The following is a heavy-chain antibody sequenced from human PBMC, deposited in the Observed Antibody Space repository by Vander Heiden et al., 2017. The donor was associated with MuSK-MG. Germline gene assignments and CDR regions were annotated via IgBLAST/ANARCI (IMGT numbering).Heavy chain of an antibody. CDR2: ISWNSGSI. CDR3: AKVSKVGATTDAFDI. J-gene: IGHJ3*02. D-gene: IGHD1-26*01. Sequence: EVQLVESGGGLVQPGRSLRLSCAASGFTFDDYAMRCVRQAPGKGLGWVSGISWNSGSIGYADSVKGRFTISRDNAKNSLYLQMNSLRAEDTALYYCAKVSKVGATTDAFDIWGQGTMVTVSS. CDR1: GFTFDDYA. V-gene: IGHV3-9*01.